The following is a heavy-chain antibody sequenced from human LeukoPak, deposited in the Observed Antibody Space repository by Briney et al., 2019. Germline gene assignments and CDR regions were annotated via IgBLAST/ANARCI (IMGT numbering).Heavy chain of an antibody. Sequence: SVKVSCKASGGTFSSYAISWVRQAPGQGLEWMGGIIPIFGTANYAQKFQGRVTITADESTSTAYMELNSLTSEDTAVYYCARGGYCSSTSCYAEEFDPWGQGTLVTVSS. V-gene: IGHV1-69*13. D-gene: IGHD2-2*01. CDR3: ARGGYCSSTSCYAEEFDP. J-gene: IGHJ5*02. CDR1: GGTFSSYA. CDR2: IIPIFGTA.